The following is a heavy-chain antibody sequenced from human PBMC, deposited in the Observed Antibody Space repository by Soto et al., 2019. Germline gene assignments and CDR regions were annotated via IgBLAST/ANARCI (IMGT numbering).Heavy chain of an antibody. V-gene: IGHV4-59*01. D-gene: IGHD3-10*02. Sequence: QVQLQESGPGLVKPSETLSLTCTVSGGSISSYYWSWIRQPPGKGLEWIGFIFYSGSTSYNPSLTSRVTISIDTSEYQFSLKLNSVTAADTAVYHCASMIGDPVLSFDSSGHGTLVAVSS. CDR2: IFYSGST. J-gene: IGHJ5*01. CDR1: GGSISSYY. CDR3: ASMIGDPVLSFDS.